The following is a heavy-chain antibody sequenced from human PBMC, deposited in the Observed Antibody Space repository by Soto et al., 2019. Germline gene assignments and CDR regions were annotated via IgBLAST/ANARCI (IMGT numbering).Heavy chain of an antibody. CDR1: GFTFSNYG. CDR3: AKLGYCSGGSCGRAFDI. V-gene: IGHV3-30*18. Sequence: GGSLRLSCAASGFTFSNYGIHWVRQAPGKGLEWVAVISDDGSSTSYADSVKGRFTISRDNAKNTLYLQMNSLRAEDTAVYYCAKLGYCSGGSCGRAFDIWGQGTMVTVSS. D-gene: IGHD2-15*01. CDR2: ISDDGSST. J-gene: IGHJ3*02.